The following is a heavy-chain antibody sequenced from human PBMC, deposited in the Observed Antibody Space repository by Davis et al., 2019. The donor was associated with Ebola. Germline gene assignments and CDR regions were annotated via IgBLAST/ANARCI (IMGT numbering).Heavy chain of an antibody. V-gene: IGHV4-34*01. CDR3: ASRRITMVRGVIRT. CDR2: INHSGST. J-gene: IGHJ5*02. Sequence: SETLSLTCAVYGWSFSGYYWSGIRQPPGKGLEWIGEINHSGSTNYHPSLKSRVTISVDPSKNQFSLKLSSVTAAETAVYYCASRRITMVRGVIRTWGQGTLVTVSS. CDR1: GWSFSGYY. D-gene: IGHD3-10*01.